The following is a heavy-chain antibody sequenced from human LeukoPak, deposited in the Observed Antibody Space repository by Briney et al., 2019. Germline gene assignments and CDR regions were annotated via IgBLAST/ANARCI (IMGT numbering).Heavy chain of an antibody. J-gene: IGHJ4*02. V-gene: IGHV4-61*02. D-gene: IGHD4-11*01. Sequence: SQTLSLTCTVSGGSISSGSYYWSWIRQPAGKGLEWIGRIYASGSTNYNPSLKSRVTISVDTSKNQFSLKLSSVTPADTAVYYCARVLGSNPFDYWGQGTLVTVSS. CDR2: IYASGST. CDR1: GGSISSGSYY. CDR3: ARVLGSNPFDY.